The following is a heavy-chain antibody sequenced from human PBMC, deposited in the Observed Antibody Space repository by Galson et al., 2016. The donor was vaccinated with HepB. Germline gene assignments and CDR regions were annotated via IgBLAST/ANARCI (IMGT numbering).Heavy chain of an antibody. CDR2: IYPGDSDT. CDR1: GYNFTSYW. D-gene: IGHD2-8*01. Sequence: QSGAEVKKPGESLKISCQGSGYNFTSYWIGWVRQMPGKGLEWMGIIYPGDSDTRSTPSFQGQVTITDAKSISPAYLQWSSLKPSDTAMYYCARQYASRLIDYWGQVTLVTVSS. J-gene: IGHJ4*02. CDR3: ARQYASRLIDY. V-gene: IGHV5-51*01.